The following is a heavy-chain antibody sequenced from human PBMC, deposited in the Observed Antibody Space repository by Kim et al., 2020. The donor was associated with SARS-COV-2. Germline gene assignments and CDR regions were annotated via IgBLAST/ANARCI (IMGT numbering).Heavy chain of an antibody. V-gene: IGHV4-31*03. J-gene: IGHJ6*02. D-gene: IGHD2-2*01. CDR3: ARDSRTGYYGMGV. CDR1: GGSISSGGYY. Sequence: SETLSLTCTVSGGSISSGGYYWSWIRQHPGKGLEGIGYIYYSGSTYYNPSLKSRVTISVDTSKNQFSLKLSSVTAADTAVYYCARDSRTGYYGMGVWGQGTTVTVSS. CDR2: IYYSGST.